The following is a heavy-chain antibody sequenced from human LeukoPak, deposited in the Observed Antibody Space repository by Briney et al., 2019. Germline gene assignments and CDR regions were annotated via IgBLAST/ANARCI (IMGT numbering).Heavy chain of an antibody. CDR2: INHSGST. D-gene: IGHD3-3*01. J-gene: IGHJ6*03. V-gene: IGHV4-34*01. Sequence: SETLSLTCAVYGGSFSGYYWSWIRQPPGKGLEWIGEINHSGSTNYNPSVKSRVTISVDTSKNQSSLKLSSVTAADTAVYYCEREASITIFGVVIGSTYMDVWGKGTMVTVSS. CDR3: EREASITIFGVVIGSTYMDV. CDR1: GGSFSGYY.